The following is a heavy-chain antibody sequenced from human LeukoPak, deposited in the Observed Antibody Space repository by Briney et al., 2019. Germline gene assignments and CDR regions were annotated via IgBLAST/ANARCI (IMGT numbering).Heavy chain of an antibody. CDR1: GHSINTFG. CDR2: MSSDNGNT. Sequence: ASVKVSCTTSGHSINTFGITWVRQAPGQGLDWIGWMSSDNGNTNYADKFQGRVTITRDTSRTTAYMELRSLRSDDTAVYFCANVAKGRYSFYYMDVWGAGTTVTVSS. V-gene: IGHV1-18*01. D-gene: IGHD5-12*01. CDR3: ANVAKGRYSFYYMDV. J-gene: IGHJ6*03.